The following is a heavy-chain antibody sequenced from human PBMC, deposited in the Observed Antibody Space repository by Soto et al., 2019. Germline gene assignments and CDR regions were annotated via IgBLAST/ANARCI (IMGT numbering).Heavy chain of an antibody. Sequence: EVQLVESGGDLVQPGGSLRLSCAASGFTFTRAWLNWVRQAPGTGLEWVGRAKSEINGGAVDYAAPVKGRFTISRDASQNTVYLQMNSLRADDTAVYYCAADLPDWGAYAFDYWGHGTQVTVSS. CDR2: AKSEINGGAV. J-gene: IGHJ4*01. V-gene: IGHV3-15*07. D-gene: IGHD3-16*01. CDR3: AADLPDWGAYAFDY. CDR1: GFTFTRAW.